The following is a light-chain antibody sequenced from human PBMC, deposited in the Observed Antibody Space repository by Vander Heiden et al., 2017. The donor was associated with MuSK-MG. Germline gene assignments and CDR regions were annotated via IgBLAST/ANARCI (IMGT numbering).Light chain of an antibody. V-gene: IGKV3-11*01. Sequence: EIVLTQSPPTLSLSPGDRATLSCRASQSISSYLAWYQQKPGQSPRLLIYDVSKRATGIPARFSGSGSGTDFTLTIISLEPEDIAIYYCHQRSIPLTFGGGTKVEIK. CDR3: HQRSIPLT. CDR1: QSISSY. J-gene: IGKJ4*01. CDR2: DVS.